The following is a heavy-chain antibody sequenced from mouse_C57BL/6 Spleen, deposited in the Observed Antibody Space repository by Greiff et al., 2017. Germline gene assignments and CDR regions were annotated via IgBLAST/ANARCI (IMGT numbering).Heavy chain of an antibody. CDR2: IYPGDGDT. CDR3: ARRADYYGGYFDV. CDR1: GYAFSSSW. D-gene: IGHD1-1*01. J-gene: IGHJ1*03. Sequence: VQLQQSGPELVKPGASVKISCKASGYAFSSSWMNWVKQRPGKGLEWIGRIYPGDGDTNYNGKFKGKATLTADKSSSTAYMQLSSLTSEDSAVYFCARRADYYGGYFDVWGTGTTVTVSS. V-gene: IGHV1-82*01.